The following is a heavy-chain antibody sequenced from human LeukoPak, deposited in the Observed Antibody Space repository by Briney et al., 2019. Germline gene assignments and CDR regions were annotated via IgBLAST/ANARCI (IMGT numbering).Heavy chain of an antibody. CDR2: IYYSGST. CDR1: GGSVSSGSYY. D-gene: IGHD2-2*01. J-gene: IGHJ6*04. V-gene: IGHV4-61*01. Sequence: PSETLSLTCTVSGGSVSSGSYYWSWIRQPPGKGLEWIGYIYYSGSTNYNPSLKSRVTISVDTCKNQFSLKLSSVTAADTAVYYCAVGGYCSSTSCYVPQYGMDVWGKGTTITVSS. CDR3: AVGGYCSSTSCYVPQYGMDV.